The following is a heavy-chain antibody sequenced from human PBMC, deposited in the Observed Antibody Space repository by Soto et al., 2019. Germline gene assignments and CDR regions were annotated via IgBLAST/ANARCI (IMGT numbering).Heavy chain of an antibody. CDR1: GFIFSGYG. Sequence: EVQLLESGGGLVQPGGSLRLSCAASGFIFSGYGMTWVRQAPRKGLEWVSIINAGGSTTHYADSVKGRFTISRDDSKNTLYLQMNSLRGDDTAVYYCAKAAIWGGGRYYYYYMDVWGKGTTVTVSS. CDR2: INAGGSTT. J-gene: IGHJ6*03. CDR3: AKAAIWGGGRYYYYYMDV. V-gene: IGHV3-23*03. D-gene: IGHD2-15*01.